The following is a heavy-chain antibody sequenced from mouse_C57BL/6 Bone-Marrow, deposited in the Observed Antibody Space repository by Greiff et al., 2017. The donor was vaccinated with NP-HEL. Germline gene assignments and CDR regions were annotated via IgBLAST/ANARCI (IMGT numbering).Heavy chain of an antibody. CDR2: IDPNSGGT. D-gene: IGHD2-5*01. V-gene: IGHV1-72*01. J-gene: IGHJ2*01. CDR3: ETAYYSNYNFDY. CDR1: GYTFTSYW. Sequence: QVQLQQPGAELVKPGASVKLSCKASGYTFTSYWMHWVKQRPGQGLEWIGRIDPNSGGTKYNEKFKSKATLTVDKPSSTAYMQLSSLTSEDSAVYYCETAYYSNYNFDYWGPGTTLTVSS.